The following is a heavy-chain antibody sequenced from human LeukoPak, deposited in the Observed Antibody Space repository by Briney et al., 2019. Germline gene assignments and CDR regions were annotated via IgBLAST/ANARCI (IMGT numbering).Heavy chain of an antibody. D-gene: IGHD3-10*01. Sequence: GGSLRLSCAASGFTFSSYSMNWVRQAPGKGLEWVSSISSSSSYIYYADSVKGRFTISRDNAKNSLYLQMNSLRAEDTAVYYCARGPVGGGDAFDIWGQGTMVTVSS. CDR1: GFTFSSYS. CDR3: ARGPVGGGDAFDI. CDR2: ISSSSSYI. V-gene: IGHV3-21*01. J-gene: IGHJ3*02.